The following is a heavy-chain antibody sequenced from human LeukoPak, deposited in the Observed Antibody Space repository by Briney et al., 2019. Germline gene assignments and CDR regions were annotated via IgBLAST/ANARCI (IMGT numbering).Heavy chain of an antibody. V-gene: IGHV1-69*05. J-gene: IGHJ6*02. CDR2: IIPIFGTA. CDR3: ARALMVAATNYYYYYGMDV. Sequence: ASVKVSCKASGGTFSSYAISWVRQAPGQGLEWMGGIIPIFGTANYAQKLQGRVTMTTDTSTSTAYMELRSLRSDDTAVYYCARALMVAATNYYYYYGMDVWGQGTTVTVSS. D-gene: IGHD2-15*01. CDR1: GGTFSSYA.